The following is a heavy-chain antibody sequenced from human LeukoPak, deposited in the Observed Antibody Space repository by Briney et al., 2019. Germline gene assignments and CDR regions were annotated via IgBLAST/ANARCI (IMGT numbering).Heavy chain of an antibody. CDR1: GFPFTRFY. Sequence: GGSLGLSCAVSGFPFTRFYMSWIRQAPGKGLEWISYIGLSGSPLDYADSVRGRFTISRDNAKNSLYLELNSLRAEDTAVYYCARKDFSSGSFSYWGQEPWSPSPQ. J-gene: IGHJ4*01. CDR3: ARKDFSSGSFSY. V-gene: IGHV3-11*04. CDR2: IGLSGSPL. D-gene: IGHD3-22*01.